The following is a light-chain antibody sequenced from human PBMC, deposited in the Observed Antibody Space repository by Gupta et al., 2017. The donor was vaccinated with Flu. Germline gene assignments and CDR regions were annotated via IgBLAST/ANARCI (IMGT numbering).Light chain of an antibody. CDR2: GAS. CDR1: QSVSSN. CDR3: QHDHIWRT. V-gene: IGKV3-15*01. Sequence: EIVMTQSPATLSLSPGDRLTLSCRASQSVSSNLAWYHQKPGQAPRLIIFGASTRATGTAVRFSGSGFGTEFTLTISSPQYEDFAAYYGQHDHIWRTFGQGSKVEIK. J-gene: IGKJ1*01.